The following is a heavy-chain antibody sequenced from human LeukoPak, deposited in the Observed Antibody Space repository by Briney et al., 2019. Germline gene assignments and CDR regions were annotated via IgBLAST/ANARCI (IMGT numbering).Heavy chain of an antibody. V-gene: IGHV1-69*04. Sequence: VASVKVSCKASGGTFSSYTISWVRQAPGQGLEWMGRIIPILGIANYAQKFQGRVTITADKSTSTAYMELSSLRSEDTAVYYCARDWGVGGYSYGNAFDIWGQGTMVTVSS. CDR3: ARDWGVGGYSYGNAFDI. J-gene: IGHJ3*02. D-gene: IGHD5-18*01. CDR1: GGTFSSYT. CDR2: IIPILGIA.